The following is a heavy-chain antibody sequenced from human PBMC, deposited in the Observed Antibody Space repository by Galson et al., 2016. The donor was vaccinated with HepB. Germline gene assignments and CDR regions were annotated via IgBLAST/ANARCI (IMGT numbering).Heavy chain of an antibody. J-gene: IGHJ2*01. CDR2: ISYDGSNK. D-gene: IGHD3-10*01. Sequence: SLRLSCAASEFTFSTYAIPWVRQAPGKGLEWVAVISYDGSNKYFADSVKGRFTISRDNSENTLYLQMNSLRAEDTAVYYCARVGYNYGSGSYYNGDDWYFDLWGRGTLVIVSS. CDR3: ARVGYNYGSGSYYNGDDWYFDL. CDR1: EFTFSTYA. V-gene: IGHV3-30*04.